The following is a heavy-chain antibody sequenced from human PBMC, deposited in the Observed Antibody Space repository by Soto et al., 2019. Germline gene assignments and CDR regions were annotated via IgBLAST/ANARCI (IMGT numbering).Heavy chain of an antibody. CDR1: GFTFSSYAM. J-gene: IGHJ5*02. Sequence: VQLLESGGGLVQPGGSLRLSCAASGFTFSSYAMSWVRQPPGKGLEWIGEIYHSGSTNYNPSLKSRVTISVDKSKNQFSLKLSSVTAADTAVYYCARGPLGADVFDPWGQGTLVTVSS. CDR2: IYHSGST. CDR3: ARGPLGADVFDP. V-gene: IGHV4-4*02.